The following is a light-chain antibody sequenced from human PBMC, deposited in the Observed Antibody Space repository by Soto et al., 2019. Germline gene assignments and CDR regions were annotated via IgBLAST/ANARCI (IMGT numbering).Light chain of an antibody. CDR3: QQSRTPPLT. V-gene: IGKV1-39*01. CDR2: AAS. Sequence: DIHMTQSPSPLAASVGDRVTVTCRASRSISRYLNWYQQKPGNAPKLLIYAASNLQSGVPSRFSGSGSGTDFTLTISSLDPEDFATYFCQQSRTPPLTFGGGTKVDIK. CDR1: RSISRY. J-gene: IGKJ4*01.